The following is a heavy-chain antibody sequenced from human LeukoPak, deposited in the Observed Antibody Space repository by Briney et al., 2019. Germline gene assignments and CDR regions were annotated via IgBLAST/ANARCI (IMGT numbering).Heavy chain of an antibody. CDR1: GGSISSSNW. J-gene: IGHJ6*02. CDR3: ARNDYFGINNGMDV. CDR2: IYHSGST. V-gene: IGHV4-4*02. Sequence: PSETLSLTCAVSGGSISSSNWWSWVRQPPGKGLEWIGEIYHSGSTNYYPSLKSRVTISVDTSKNQFSLRLSSVTAADTVVYYCARNDYFGINNGMDVWGQGTTVTVS. D-gene: IGHD2/OR15-2a*01.